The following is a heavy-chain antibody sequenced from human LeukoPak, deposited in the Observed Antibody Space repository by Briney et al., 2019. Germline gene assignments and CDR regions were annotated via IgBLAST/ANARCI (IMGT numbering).Heavy chain of an antibody. V-gene: IGHV4-34*01. J-gene: IGHJ5*02. D-gene: IGHD6-13*01. Sequence: SETLSLTCAVYGGSFSGYYWSWIRQPPGKGLEWIGEINHSGSTNYNPSLKSRVTISVDTSKNQFSLKLSSVTAADTAVYYCARVEVHSSSWRWDNWFDPWGQGTLVTVSS. CDR3: ARVEVHSSSWRWDNWFDP. CDR1: GGSFSGYY. CDR2: INHSGST.